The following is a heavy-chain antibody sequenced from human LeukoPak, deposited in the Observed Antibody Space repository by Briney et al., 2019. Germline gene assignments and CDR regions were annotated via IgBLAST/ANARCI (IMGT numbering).Heavy chain of an antibody. D-gene: IGHD3-16*01. Sequence: GVSLRLSCGPSGLPFSCFWMHWVRDAQGEGLVWLSGINREGRSTSYADCVKGRFTISRDNAKNTLYLQMNSLRAEDTAVYYCARRSHDYVYLSTEESDAFDIWGQGTVVTVSS. V-gene: IGHV3-74*01. CDR1: GLPFSCFW. J-gene: IGHJ3*02. CDR3: ARRSHDYVYLSTEESDAFDI. CDR2: INREGRST.